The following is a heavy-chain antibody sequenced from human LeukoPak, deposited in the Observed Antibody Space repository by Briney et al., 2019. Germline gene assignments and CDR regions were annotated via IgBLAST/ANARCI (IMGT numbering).Heavy chain of an antibody. CDR1: GYSISSGYY. CDR3: ATAYYDFWSGYSAFDI. CDR2: IYHSGST. D-gene: IGHD3-3*01. V-gene: IGHV4-38-2*02. J-gene: IGHJ3*02. Sequence: SETLSLTCTVSGYSISSGYYWGWIRQPPGKGLEWIGSIYHSGSTYYNPSLKSRVTISVDTSKNQFSLKLCSVTAADTAVYYCATAYYDFWSGYSAFDIWGQGTMVTVSS.